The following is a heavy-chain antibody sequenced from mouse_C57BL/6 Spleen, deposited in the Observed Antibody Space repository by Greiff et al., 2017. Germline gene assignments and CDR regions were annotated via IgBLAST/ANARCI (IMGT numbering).Heavy chain of an antibody. CDR3: ARDIQLGRVYYAMDY. CDR1: GYTFTSYW. D-gene: IGHD4-1*02. J-gene: IGHJ4*01. CDR2: INPSNGGT. Sequence: QVQLQQPGTELVKPGASVKLSCKASGYTFTSYWMHWVKQRPGHGLEWIGNINPSNGGTNYNEKFKSKATLTVDKSSSTAYMQLSSLTSEDSAVYYCARDIQLGRVYYAMDYWGQGTSVTVSS. V-gene: IGHV1-53*01.